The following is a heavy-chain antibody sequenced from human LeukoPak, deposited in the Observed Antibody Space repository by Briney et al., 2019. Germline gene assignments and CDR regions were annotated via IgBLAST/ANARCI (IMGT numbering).Heavy chain of an antibody. J-gene: IGHJ4*02. D-gene: IGHD5-12*01. CDR3: ARRGLPPFDY. CDR2: IYYSGST. CDR1: GGSISSSSYY. Sequence: SETLSLTCTVSGGSISSSSYYWGWIRQPPGNGLEWIGSIYYSGSTYYNPSLKSRVTISVDASKNQFSLKLSSVTAADTAVYYCARRGLPPFDYWGQGTLVTVSS. V-gene: IGHV4-39*01.